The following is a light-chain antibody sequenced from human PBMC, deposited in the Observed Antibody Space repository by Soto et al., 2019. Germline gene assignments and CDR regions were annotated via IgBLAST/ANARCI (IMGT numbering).Light chain of an antibody. CDR3: QHRNNWPLT. Sequence: IVLTQSPATLSLSPWDRATLSCMASQSVGAALGWYQQKRGQPPRLLIYDVFNRATAIPARFSASGSGTDFTLTISSLEPEDFAVYYCQHRNNWPLTFGGGTKVDIK. J-gene: IGKJ4*01. CDR2: DVF. CDR1: QSVGAA. V-gene: IGKV3-11*01.